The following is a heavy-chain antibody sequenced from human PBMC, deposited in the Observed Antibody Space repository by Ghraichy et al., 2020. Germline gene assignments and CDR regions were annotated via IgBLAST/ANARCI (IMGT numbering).Heavy chain of an antibody. CDR2: IYYSGST. Sequence: SETLSLTCTVSGGSISSYYWSWIRQPPGKGLEWIGYIYYSGSTNYNPSLKSRVTISVDTSKNQFSLKLSSVTAADTAVYYCAREAVAARHLGWFDPWGQGTLVTVSS. CDR3: AREAVAARHLGWFDP. J-gene: IGHJ5*02. V-gene: IGHV4-59*01. D-gene: IGHD6-6*01. CDR1: GGSISSYY.